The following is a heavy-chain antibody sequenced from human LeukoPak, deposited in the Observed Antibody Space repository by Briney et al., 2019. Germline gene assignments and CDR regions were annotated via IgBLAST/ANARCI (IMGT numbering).Heavy chain of an antibody. Sequence: GGYLRLSCEVSGLTFSTYWMTSVRQAPGKGLEWVASIYQNGREKYSVDSVKGRFTISRDNAKLSLYLQMNSLRDEDTAVYYCARSLGDDWGQGTLVTVSS. CDR3: ARSLGDD. CDR1: GLTFSTYW. V-gene: IGHV3-7*01. J-gene: IGHJ4*02. D-gene: IGHD3-16*01. CDR2: IYQNGREK.